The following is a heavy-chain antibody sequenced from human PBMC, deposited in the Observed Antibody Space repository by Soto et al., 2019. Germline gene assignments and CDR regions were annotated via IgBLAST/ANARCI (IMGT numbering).Heavy chain of an antibody. CDR3: ARYGVGWELDY. J-gene: IGHJ4*02. D-gene: IGHD1-26*01. CDR1: VGTFSSYA. CDR2: IIPIFGTA. Sequence: QVQLVQSGAEVKKPGSSVKVSCKASVGTFSSYAISWVRQAPGQGLEWMGGIIPIFGTANYAQKFQGRVTITADESTSTGYMELSSLRSEDTAVYYCARYGVGWELDYWGQGTLVTVSS. V-gene: IGHV1-69*12.